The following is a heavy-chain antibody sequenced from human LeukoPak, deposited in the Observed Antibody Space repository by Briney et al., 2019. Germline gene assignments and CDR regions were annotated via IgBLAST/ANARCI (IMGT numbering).Heavy chain of an antibody. D-gene: IGHD1-26*01. CDR2: TSSSGHTI. CDR3: AREAGATTSNYFNY. V-gene: IGHV3-11*01. CDR1: GFTFSDYY. Sequence: TGGSLRLSCAASGFTFSDYYMSWVRQAPGKGLEWVSYTSSSGHTIYYADSVKGRFTISRDNAKKSLFLQMNSLRAEDTAVYFCAREAGATTSNYFNYWGQGTLVTVSS. J-gene: IGHJ4*02.